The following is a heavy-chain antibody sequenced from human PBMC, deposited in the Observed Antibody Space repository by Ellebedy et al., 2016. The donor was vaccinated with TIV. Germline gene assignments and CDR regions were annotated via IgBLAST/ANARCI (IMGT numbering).Heavy chain of an antibody. CDR2: INPNSGNT. J-gene: IGHJ6*02. CDR3: ARYGSGSYYTIYYYYGMDV. CDR1: GYTFTGYY. V-gene: IGHV1-8*02. D-gene: IGHD3-10*01. Sequence: ASVKVSXKASGYTFTGYYMHWVRQAPGQGLEWMGWINPNSGNTGYAQKFQGRVTMTRNTSISTAYMELSSLRSEDTAVYYCARYGSGSYYTIYYYYGMDVWGQGTTVTVSS.